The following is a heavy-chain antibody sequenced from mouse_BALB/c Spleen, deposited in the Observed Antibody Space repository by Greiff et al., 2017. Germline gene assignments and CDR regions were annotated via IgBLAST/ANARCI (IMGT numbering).Heavy chain of an antibody. V-gene: IGHV1-14*01. CDR3: ARRYDYWAMDY. CDR1: GYTFTSYV. Sequence: VQLQQSGPELVKPGASVKMSCKASGYTFTSYVMHWVKQKPGQSLEWIGYINPYNDGTKYNEKFKGKATLTSDKSSSTAYMELSSLTSEDSAVYYCARRYDYWAMDYWGQGTSVTVSS. J-gene: IGHJ4*01. CDR2: INPYNDGT.